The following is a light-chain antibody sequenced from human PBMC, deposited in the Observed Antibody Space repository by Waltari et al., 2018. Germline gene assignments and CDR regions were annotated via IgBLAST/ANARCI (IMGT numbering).Light chain of an antibody. CDR3: QKYDNLPL. CDR1: QDIRNH. J-gene: IGKJ4*01. Sequence: DIQMTQSPSSLSASIGNRVTITCQASQDIRNHLHWYKQKQGSAPKLLIYDASNLETGVPSRFSGSGSATHFTFTISSMQSEYIATYYCQKYDNLPLFGGGSKVES. CDR2: DAS. V-gene: IGKV1-33*01.